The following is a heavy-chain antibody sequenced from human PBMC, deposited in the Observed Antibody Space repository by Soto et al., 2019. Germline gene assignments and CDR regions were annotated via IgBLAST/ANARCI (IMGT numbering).Heavy chain of an antibody. Sequence: QVQLVDSGGGVVQPGRSLRLSCAASGFTFSSYGMHWVRRAPGKGLEWVALISYDGSKEYYADSVRGQFTISRDNSKNTLYQQMNFLRVEDTAVYYCAGDFTVGATYSGPYYYAMDVWGQGTTVIVSS. J-gene: IGHJ6*02. CDR1: GFTFSSYG. CDR2: ISYDGSKE. CDR3: AGDFTVGATYSGPYYYAMDV. V-gene: IGHV3-33*05. D-gene: IGHD1-26*01.